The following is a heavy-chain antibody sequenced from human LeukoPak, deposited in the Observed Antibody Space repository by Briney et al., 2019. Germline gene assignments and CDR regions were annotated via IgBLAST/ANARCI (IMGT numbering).Heavy chain of an antibody. Sequence: ASVKVSCKASGYTFTSYGISCVRQAPGQALEWMGWISAYNGNTNNAQKLQGRVTMTTDTSTSTAYMEPRSLRSDDTAVYYCARGVKVAGFVVGHDYWGQGTLVTVSS. D-gene: IGHD6-19*01. V-gene: IGHV1-18*01. J-gene: IGHJ4*02. CDR3: ARGVKVAGFVVGHDY. CDR1: GYTFTSYG. CDR2: ISAYNGNT.